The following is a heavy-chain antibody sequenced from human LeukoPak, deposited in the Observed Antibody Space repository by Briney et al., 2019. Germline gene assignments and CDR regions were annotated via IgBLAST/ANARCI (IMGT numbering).Heavy chain of an antibody. Sequence: QPGRSLRLSCAASGFTFSSYGMHWVRQAPGKGLEWVAVISYDGSNKYYADSVKGRLTISRDNSKNTLYLQMNSLRAEDTAVYYCAKDFLSGGSSWYSDAFDIWGQGTMVTVSS. V-gene: IGHV3-30*18. CDR1: GFTFSSYG. J-gene: IGHJ3*02. CDR2: ISYDGSNK. CDR3: AKDFLSGGSSWYSDAFDI. D-gene: IGHD6-13*01.